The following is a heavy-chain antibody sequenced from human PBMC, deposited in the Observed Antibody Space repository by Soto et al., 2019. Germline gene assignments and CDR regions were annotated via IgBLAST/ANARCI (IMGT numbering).Heavy chain of an antibody. J-gene: IGHJ4*02. CDR3: ASQRIAVAGNRLAY. V-gene: IGHV4-39*01. Sequence: SETLSLTCTVSGGSISSSSYYWGWIRQPPGKGLEWIGSIYYSGSTYYNPSLKSRVTISVDTSKNQFSLKLSSVTAADTAVYYCASQRIAVAGNRLAYWSQGTLVTVSS. CDR2: IYYSGST. CDR1: GGSISSSSYY. D-gene: IGHD6-19*01.